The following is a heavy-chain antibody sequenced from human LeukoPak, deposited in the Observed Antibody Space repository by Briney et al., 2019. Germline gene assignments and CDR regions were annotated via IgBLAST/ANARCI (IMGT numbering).Heavy chain of an antibody. D-gene: IGHD4-23*01. Sequence: ASVKVSCKASGYTFTSYYMHWVRQAPGQGLEWMGIINPSGGSTSYAQKFQGRVTMTRDMSTSTVYMELSSLRSEDTAVYYCARVVRWQNFDYWGQGTLVTVSS. CDR2: INPSGGST. V-gene: IGHV1-46*01. J-gene: IGHJ4*02. CDR3: ARVVRWQNFDY. CDR1: GYTFTSYY.